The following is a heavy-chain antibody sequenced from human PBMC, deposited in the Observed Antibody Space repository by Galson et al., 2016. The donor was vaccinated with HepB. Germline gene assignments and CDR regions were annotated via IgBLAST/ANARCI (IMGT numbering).Heavy chain of an antibody. CDR3: ARDLGTTGFDYYMDV. V-gene: IGHV4-59*01. CDR2: IYFSGFT. J-gene: IGHJ6*03. D-gene: IGHD1-7*01. Sequence: LSLTCTVSGGPINSYYWSWIRHLPGTGLEWIGYIYFSGFTSYNPSLRSRATISIDTSRNQFPLQLTSLSAADTAVYYCARDLGTTGFDYYMDVWGKGTTVTVS. CDR1: GGPINSYY.